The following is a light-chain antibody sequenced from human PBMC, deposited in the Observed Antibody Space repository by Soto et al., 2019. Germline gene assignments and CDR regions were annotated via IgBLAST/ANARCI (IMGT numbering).Light chain of an antibody. V-gene: IGKV3-20*01. CDR3: QDYGSSAWT. J-gene: IGKJ1*01. Sequence: IMVTQSPGALSLSPGERATLSCRASQSVYSSYLAWYQQRPGQAPRLLFYDASIRATGIPDRFSGSGSGTDFSLTIIRLEPEDFAVYYCQDYGSSAWTFGQGTKVDIK. CDR1: QSVYSSY. CDR2: DAS.